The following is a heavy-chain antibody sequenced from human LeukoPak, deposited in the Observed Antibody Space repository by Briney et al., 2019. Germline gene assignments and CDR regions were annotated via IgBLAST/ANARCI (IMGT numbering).Heavy chain of an antibody. CDR3: ARPSNYGGNSGDFDY. CDR1: GGSISSSSYY. J-gene: IGHJ4*02. Sequence: PSETLSLTCTVSGGSISSSSYYWGWIRQPPGKGLEWIGSIYYSGSTYYSPSLKSRVTISVDTSKNQFSLKLSSVTAADTAVYYCARPSNYGGNSGDFDYWGQGTLVTVSS. D-gene: IGHD4-23*01. V-gene: IGHV4-39*01. CDR2: IYYSGST.